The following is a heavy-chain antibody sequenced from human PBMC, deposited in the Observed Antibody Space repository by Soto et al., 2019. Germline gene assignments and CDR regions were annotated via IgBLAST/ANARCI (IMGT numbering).Heavy chain of an antibody. CDR1: GYTFTGYY. CDR3: ARVAYCGGDCSDAFDI. J-gene: IGHJ3*02. V-gene: IGHV1-2*04. CDR2: INPNSGGT. D-gene: IGHD2-21*02. Sequence: ASVKVSCKASGYTFTGYYMHWVRQAPGQGLEWMGWINPNSGGTNYAQKFQGWVTMTRDTSISTAYMELSRLRSDDTAVYYCARVAYCGGDCSDAFDIWGHGTLVTVSS.